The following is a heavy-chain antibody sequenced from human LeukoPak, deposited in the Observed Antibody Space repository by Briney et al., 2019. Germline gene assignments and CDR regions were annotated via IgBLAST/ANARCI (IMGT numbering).Heavy chain of an antibody. V-gene: IGHV4-59*01. D-gene: IGHD6-19*01. CDR3: ARDSRYSSGWYGFDP. J-gene: IGHJ5*02. Sequence: PSETLSLTCIVSGDSISSYYWSWIRQPPGKGLEWIGYIYYGGSTNYNPSLKSRVTISVDTSKNQFSLKLSSVTAADTAVYYCARDSRYSSGWYGFDPWGQGTLVTVSS. CDR2: IYYGGST. CDR1: GDSISSYY.